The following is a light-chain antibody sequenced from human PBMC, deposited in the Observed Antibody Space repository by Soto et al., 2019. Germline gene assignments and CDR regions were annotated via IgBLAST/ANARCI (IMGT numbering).Light chain of an antibody. Sequence: EIVLTQSPGTLSLSPGERATLSCRASQSVSSSYLAWYQQKPGQAPRLLIYGVSSRATGIPDRFSGSGSGTDFTLTISRLEPEDFAVYYCQQYSSPSVTFGQGTKVEIK. J-gene: IGKJ1*01. CDR2: GVS. CDR3: QQYSSPSVT. CDR1: QSVSSSY. V-gene: IGKV3-20*01.